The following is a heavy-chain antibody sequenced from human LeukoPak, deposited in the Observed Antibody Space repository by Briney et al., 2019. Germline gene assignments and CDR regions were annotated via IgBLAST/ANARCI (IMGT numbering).Heavy chain of an antibody. J-gene: IGHJ5*02. CDR3: ARDLEATGPNWFDP. Sequence: GGSLRLSCAASGFTFSGYSMNRVRQAPGKGLEWVSYISSSGSTIYYADSVKGRFTISRDNAKNSLYLQMNSLRDEDTAVYYCARDLEATGPNWFDPWGQGTLVTVSS. V-gene: IGHV3-48*02. CDR1: GFTFSGYS. CDR2: ISSSGSTI. D-gene: IGHD1-1*01.